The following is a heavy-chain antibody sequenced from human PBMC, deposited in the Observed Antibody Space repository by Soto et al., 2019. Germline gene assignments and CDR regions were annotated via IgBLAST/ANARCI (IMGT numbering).Heavy chain of an antibody. Sequence: PSETLSLTCAVSGGSVRSNNWWFWVRQPPGKGLEWIGEIHHRESTNLNPSLKSRVTISVDRSKNEFSLKVKSVTAADTAVYYCGCRVEDISYDYYGMDVWGQGNTVTVSS. CDR1: GGSVRSNNW. J-gene: IGHJ6*02. CDR3: GCRVEDISYDYYGMDV. D-gene: IGHD2-15*01. CDR2: IHHREST. V-gene: IGHV4-4*02.